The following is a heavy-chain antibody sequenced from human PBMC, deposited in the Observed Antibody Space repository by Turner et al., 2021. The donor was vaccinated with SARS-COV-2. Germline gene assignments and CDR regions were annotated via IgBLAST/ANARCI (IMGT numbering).Heavy chain of an antibody. V-gene: IGHV3-23*01. CDR3: ARDQYYDSSGYYFFRASYFDL. D-gene: IGHD3-22*01. CDR1: GFTFSSYT. Sequence: EVQLLESGGGLVQPGGSLILSCAASGFTFSSYTMTWVRQAPGKGLQWVSAIRGSGSGTYYADSVKGRFTISRDNSKSTLYLQMNSLRAEDTAVYYCARDQYYDSSGYYFFRASYFDLWGRGTLVTVSS. CDR2: IRGSGSGT. J-gene: IGHJ2*01.